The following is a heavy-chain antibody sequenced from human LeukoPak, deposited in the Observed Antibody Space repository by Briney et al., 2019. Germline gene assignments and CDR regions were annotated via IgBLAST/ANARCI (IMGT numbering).Heavy chain of an antibody. CDR3: ARDGATGWFDP. J-gene: IGHJ5*02. Sequence: ASVKVSCKASGYTFTSYYMHWVRQAPGQGLEWMGIINPSGGSTSYAQMFQGRVTMTRDTSTSTVYMELSSLRSEDTAVYYCARDGATGWFDPWGQGTLVTVSS. CDR2: INPSGGST. CDR1: GYTFTSYY. V-gene: IGHV1-46*01. D-gene: IGHD5-24*01.